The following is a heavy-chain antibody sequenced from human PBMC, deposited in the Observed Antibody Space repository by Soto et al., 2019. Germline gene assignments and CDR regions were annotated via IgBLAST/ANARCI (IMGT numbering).Heavy chain of an antibody. D-gene: IGHD2-2*01. V-gene: IGHV3-53*01. J-gene: IGHJ6*02. CDR1: GFTVSSNY. CDR3: ARGKYEYYYGMDV. Sequence: GGSLRLSCAASGFTVSSNYMSWVRQAPGKGLEWVSVIYSGGSTYYADSVKGRFTISRDNSKNTLYLRMNSLRAEDTAVYYCARGKYEYYYGMDVWGQGTTVTVSS. CDR2: IYSGGST.